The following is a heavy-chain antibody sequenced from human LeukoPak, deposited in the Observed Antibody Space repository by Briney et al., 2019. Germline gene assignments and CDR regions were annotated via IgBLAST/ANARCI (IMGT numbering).Heavy chain of an antibody. CDR3: ARDEARVAGTYLVY. CDR1: GFTFSTYS. D-gene: IGHD6-19*01. CDR2: ISRSRSNI. Sequence: GGSLTLSCAASGFTFSTYSMNWVRQAEERGLGWVSYISRSRSNIYYAGSVKGRFTISSDNAKNSLYLQMNSPRAEDTAVYYCARDEARVAGTYLVYWGQGTLVTVSS. J-gene: IGHJ4*02. V-gene: IGHV3-48*01.